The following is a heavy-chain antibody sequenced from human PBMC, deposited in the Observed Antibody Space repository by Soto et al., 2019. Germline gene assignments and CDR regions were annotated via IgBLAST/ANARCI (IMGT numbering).Heavy chain of an antibody. CDR3: ARVRYCSSTSCYIEFYYYYGMDV. D-gene: IGHD2-2*02. CDR2: IKQDGSVK. Sequence: GGSLRLSCAASGFTFSSYWMSWVRQAPGKGLEWVANIKQDGSVKYYVDSVKGRFTISRDNAKNSLYLQMNSLRAEDTAVYYCARVRYCSSTSCYIEFYYYYGMDVWGQGTTVTVSS. V-gene: IGHV3-7*01. CDR1: GFTFSSYW. J-gene: IGHJ6*02.